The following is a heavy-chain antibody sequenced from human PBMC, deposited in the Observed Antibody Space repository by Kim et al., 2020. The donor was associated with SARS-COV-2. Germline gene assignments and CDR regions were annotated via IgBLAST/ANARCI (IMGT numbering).Heavy chain of an antibody. CDR1: GFTFRSNE. CDR2: ISSSGGVK. J-gene: IGHJ4*02. V-gene: IGHV3-48*03. Sequence: GGSLRLSCAASGFTFRSNEMNWVRQAPGKGLEWVSYISSSGGVKYYADSVKGRFTISRDNAKNSLYLQMNSLRVEDTAIYYCARAGGLGRRNYFDSWGQGTLVTVSS. D-gene: IGHD5-12*01. CDR3: ARAGGLGRRNYFDS.